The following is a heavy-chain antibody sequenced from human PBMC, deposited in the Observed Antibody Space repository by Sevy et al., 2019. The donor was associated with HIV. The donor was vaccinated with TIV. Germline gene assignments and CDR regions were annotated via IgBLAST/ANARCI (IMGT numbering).Heavy chain of an antibody. V-gene: IGHV3-53*01. Sequence: GGCLRLSCAASGFGVSRSAMNWVRQAPGKGLEWVSAIYSGGTPYYADSVKGRFTITRDNSKNTLYLHMNSLSPEDTAVYYCARRLGAVDDAFDIWGQGTMVTVSS. CDR1: GFGVSRSA. J-gene: IGHJ3*02. CDR3: ARRLGAVDDAFDI. CDR2: IYSGGTP. D-gene: IGHD1-26*01.